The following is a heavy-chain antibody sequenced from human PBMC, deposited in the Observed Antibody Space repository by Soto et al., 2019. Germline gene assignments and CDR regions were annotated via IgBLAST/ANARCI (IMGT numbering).Heavy chain of an antibody. CDR1: GFVFRNYA. V-gene: IGHV3-23*01. J-gene: IGHJ4*02. Sequence: EVQLWESGGGLVQPGGSLRLSCAASGFVFRNYATTWVRQAPGKGLEWVSAITGSGDSAYYADAVKGRFTISRDNSNNTLSLQMNSLRADDTAVYYCTKVLTAKQFYPSDSWGQGTLVTVSS. D-gene: IGHD2-21*02. CDR3: TKVLTAKQFYPSDS. CDR2: ITGSGDSA.